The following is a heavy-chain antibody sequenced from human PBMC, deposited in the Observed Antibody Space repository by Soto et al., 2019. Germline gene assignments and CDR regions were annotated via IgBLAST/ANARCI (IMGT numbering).Heavy chain of an antibody. V-gene: IGHV4-39*01. D-gene: IGHD2-2*01. CDR2: LYYSGNT. CDR1: GGSIISFNYF. CDR3: ARGGGSTCNWVDP. Sequence: QLQLQESGPGLVKPSATLSLTSTFSGGSIISFNYFWGRIRQPPEKGLEWIGSLYYSGNTYYNSPLQSRVTIAVDTSKKECTLTLRSVTAAGTDVYYWARGGGSTCNWVDPWGQGTLFTVSP. J-gene: IGHJ5*02.